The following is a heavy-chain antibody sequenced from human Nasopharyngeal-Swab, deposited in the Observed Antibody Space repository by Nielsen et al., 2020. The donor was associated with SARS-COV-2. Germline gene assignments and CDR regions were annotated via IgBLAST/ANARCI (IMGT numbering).Heavy chain of an antibody. CDR2: IHSGGST. J-gene: IGHJ6*02. CDR1: GFTVSSNY. D-gene: IGHD5-18*01. CDR3: AREGGYSYGWSTYYYYGMDV. V-gene: IGHV3-53*01. Sequence: GESLKISCAASGFTVSSNYMSWVRQAPGKGLEWVSVIHSGGSTYYADSVKGRFTISRDNSKNTLYLQMNSLRAEDTAVYYCAREGGYSYGWSTYYYYGMDVWGQGTTVTVSS.